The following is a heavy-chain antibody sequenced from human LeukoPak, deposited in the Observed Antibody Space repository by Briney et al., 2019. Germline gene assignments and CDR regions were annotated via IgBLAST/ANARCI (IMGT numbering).Heavy chain of an antibody. CDR3: ARMGGSAQEY. Sequence: GGSLRLSCAASGFTFSSYAMSWVRQAPGKGLEWVSAISGSGARTYYADSVKGRFTISRDNSKNTLYLQMNSLRAEDTAVYYCARMGGSAQEYWGQGTLVTVSA. CDR2: ISGSGART. D-gene: IGHD3-10*01. CDR1: GFTFSSYA. J-gene: IGHJ4*02. V-gene: IGHV3-23*01.